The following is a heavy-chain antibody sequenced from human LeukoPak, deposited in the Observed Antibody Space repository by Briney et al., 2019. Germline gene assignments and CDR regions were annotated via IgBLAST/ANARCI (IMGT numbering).Heavy chain of an antibody. Sequence: GGSLRLSCAGSGFIFDNYAMHWVRQPPGKGLEWVSDISWNSGTIDYADSVRGRFTISRDNAKNSLYLQMDSLRVEDTAFYYCAKDNRRHYTSGPNPDSLHWGQGALVTVSS. CDR1: GFIFDNYA. D-gene: IGHD6-19*01. CDR3: AKDNRRHYTSGPNPDSLH. V-gene: IGHV3-9*01. J-gene: IGHJ4*02. CDR2: ISWNSGTI.